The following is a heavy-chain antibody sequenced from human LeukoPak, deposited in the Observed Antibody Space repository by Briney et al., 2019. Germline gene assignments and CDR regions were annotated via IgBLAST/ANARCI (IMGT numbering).Heavy chain of an antibody. D-gene: IGHD3-10*01. CDR3: ARVGVVRGVDY. CDR2: IYHSGST. Sequence: SETLSLTCADSGYSISSGYYWGWIRQPPGKGLEWIGSIYHSGSTYDNPSLKSRVIMSVDTSKNQFSLKLTSVTAADTAVYYCARVGVVRGVDYWGQGTLVTVSS. J-gene: IGHJ4*02. V-gene: IGHV4-38-2*01. CDR1: GYSISSGYY.